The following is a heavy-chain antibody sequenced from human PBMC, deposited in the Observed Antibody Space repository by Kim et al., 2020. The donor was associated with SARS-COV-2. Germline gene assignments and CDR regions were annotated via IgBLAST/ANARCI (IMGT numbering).Heavy chain of an antibody. CDR3: ARDQPAAPLVFDP. Sequence: GGSLRLSCAASGFTFSSYSMNWVRQAPGKGLEWVSSISSSSSYIYYADSVKGRFTISRDNAKNSLYLQMNSLRAEDTAVYYCARDQPAAPLVFDPWGQGTLVTVSS. CDR1: GFTFSSYS. CDR2: ISSSSSYI. V-gene: IGHV3-21*01. J-gene: IGHJ5*02. D-gene: IGHD2-2*01.